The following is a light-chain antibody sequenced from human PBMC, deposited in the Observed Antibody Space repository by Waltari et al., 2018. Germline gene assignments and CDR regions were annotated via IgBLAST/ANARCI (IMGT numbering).Light chain of an antibody. CDR1: DSNIGNNL. CDR2: RSD. Sequence: QSVLTQPPSASGTPGQRVTISCSGRDSNIGNNLVTWYQQLPGKAPKLIIYRSDQRPSGVPDRFSGSKSGTSGSLAISGLQSEDEADYYCAAWDDSLNGHWVFGGGTKVTVL. CDR3: AAWDDSLNGHWV. J-gene: IGLJ3*02. V-gene: IGLV1-44*01.